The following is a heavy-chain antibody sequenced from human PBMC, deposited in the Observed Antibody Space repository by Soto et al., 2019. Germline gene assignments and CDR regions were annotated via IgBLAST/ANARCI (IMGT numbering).Heavy chain of an antibody. D-gene: IGHD3-10*01. CDR2: IRSKANSYAT. CDR3: TTLQVRGAEDYYYGIDV. J-gene: IGHJ6*02. Sequence: EVQLVESGGGLVQPGGSLKLSCAASGFTFSGSAMHWVRQASGKGLEWVGRIRSKANSYATAYAASVKGRFTISRDDSKNTAYLQMNSLKTEDTAVYYCTTLQVRGAEDYYYGIDVWGQGTTVTVPS. V-gene: IGHV3-73*02. CDR1: GFTFSGSA.